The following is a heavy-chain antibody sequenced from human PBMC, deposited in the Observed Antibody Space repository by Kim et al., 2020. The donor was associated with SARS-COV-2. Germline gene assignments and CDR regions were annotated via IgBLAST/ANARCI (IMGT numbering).Heavy chain of an antibody. CDR3: ARASRLRLFGY. V-gene: IGHV4-34*01. J-gene: IGHJ4*02. CDR1: GGSFSGYY. CDR2: INHSGST. Sequence: SETLSLTCAVYGGSFSGYYWSWIRQPPGKGLEWIGEINHSGSTNYNPSLKSRVTISVDTSKNQFSLKLSSVTAADTAVYYCARASRLRLFGYWGQRTLVT. D-gene: IGHD5-12*01.